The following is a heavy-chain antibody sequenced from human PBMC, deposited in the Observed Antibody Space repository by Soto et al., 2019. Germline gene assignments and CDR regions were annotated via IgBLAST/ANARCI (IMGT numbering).Heavy chain of an antibody. CDR1: GGSISSADFF. J-gene: IGHJ4*02. CDR2: IYYSGTT. V-gene: IGHV4-30-4*01. CDR3: AREPYLPMARNDF. Sequence: SETLSLTCTVSGGSISSADFFWTWLRQPPGKGLEWLGYIYYSGTTYYNPPLKGRLIISIDTSRNQFSLSLNSVTAADTAVYFCAREPYLPMARNDFWGQGAQVTVS. D-gene: IGHD3-10*01.